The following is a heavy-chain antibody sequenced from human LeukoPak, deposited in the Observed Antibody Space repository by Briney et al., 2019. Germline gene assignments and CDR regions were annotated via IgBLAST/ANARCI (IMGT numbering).Heavy chain of an antibody. CDR3: AMSIGLYGRARFDS. CDR1: GASVTSGGYY. V-gene: IGHV4-39*01. D-gene: IGHD3-16*01. Sequence: PESLSLTCSVSGASVTSGGYYSAWIRQPPGERPGYIGRIYQSESSYYIPSLKSRVTASLETSKNQFSLRVTSVTAADTAVYYCAMSIGLYGRARFDSWGQGILVTVSS. J-gene: IGHJ4*02. CDR2: IYQSESS.